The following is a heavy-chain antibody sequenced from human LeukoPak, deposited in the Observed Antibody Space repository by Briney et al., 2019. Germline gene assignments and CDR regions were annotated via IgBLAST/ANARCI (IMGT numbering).Heavy chain of an antibody. CDR3: ARGEIVGATGYYFDY. CDR2: IYTSGST. CDR1: GGSISSYY. J-gene: IGHJ4*02. Sequence: WETLSLTCTVSGGSISSYYLSWIRQPAGKGLEWIGRIYTSGSTNYNPSLKSRVTMSVDTSKNQFSLKLSSVTAAYTAVYYCARGEIVGATGYYFDYWGQGTLVTVSS. D-gene: IGHD1-26*01. V-gene: IGHV4-4*07.